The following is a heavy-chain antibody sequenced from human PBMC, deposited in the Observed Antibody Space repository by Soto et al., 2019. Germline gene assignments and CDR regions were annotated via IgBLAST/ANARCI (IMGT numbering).Heavy chain of an antibody. CDR3: ASPSITIFGVVITENYYYYGIDV. Sequence: GASVKVSCKASGVTFSSYAISWVRQAPGQGLEWMGGIIPIFGTANYAQKFQGRVTITADESTSTAYMELSSLRSEDTAVYYCASPSITIFGVVITENYYYYGIDVWGQGTTVTVSS. D-gene: IGHD3-3*01. J-gene: IGHJ6*02. CDR1: GVTFSSYA. CDR2: IIPIFGTA. V-gene: IGHV1-69*13.